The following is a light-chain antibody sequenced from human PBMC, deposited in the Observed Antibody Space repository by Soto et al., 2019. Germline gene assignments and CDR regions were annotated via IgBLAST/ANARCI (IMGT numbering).Light chain of an antibody. J-gene: IGKJ2*01. Sequence: EIVLTQSPGTLSLSPGERAILSCRASASVSSYFLAWYQQKPGQAPRLLIYGASNRATGVPDRFSGSGSGTDFTLTISRLEPEDFAVYYCQQYGSSPFFGPGTKLEIK. CDR3: QQYGSSPF. V-gene: IGKV3-20*01. CDR2: GAS. CDR1: ASVSSYF.